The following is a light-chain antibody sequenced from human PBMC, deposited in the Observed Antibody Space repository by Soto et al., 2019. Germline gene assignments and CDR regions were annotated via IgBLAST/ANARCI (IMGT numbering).Light chain of an antibody. J-gene: IGLJ2*01. Sequence: QSALTQPASVSGSLGQSITISCTGTSSDVGAYNYVSWYQQHPDKAPKLLIFEVTNRPSRVSGRFSGAKSGITASLRISGLQPEVEADDYFTSYSSASPVLFGGGTKLTVL. CDR2: EVT. CDR1: SSDVGAYNY. CDR3: TSYSSASPVL. V-gene: IGLV2-14*01.